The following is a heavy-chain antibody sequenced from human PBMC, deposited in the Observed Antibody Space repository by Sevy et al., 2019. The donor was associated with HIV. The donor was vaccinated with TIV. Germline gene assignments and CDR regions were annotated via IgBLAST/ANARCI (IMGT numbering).Heavy chain of an antibody. CDR2: IRYDGSNK. J-gene: IGHJ6*02. V-gene: IGHV3-30*02. CDR1: GFTFSSYG. D-gene: IGHD2-2*01. CDR3: AKAGCSSTSCYVGYYYYGMDV. Sequence: GGSLRLSCAASGFTFSSYGMHWVRQAPGKGLEWVAFIRYDGSNKYYADSVKGRFTISRDNSKNTLYLQMNSLRAEDTAVYYCAKAGCSSTSCYVGYYYYGMDVWGQGTTVTVSS.